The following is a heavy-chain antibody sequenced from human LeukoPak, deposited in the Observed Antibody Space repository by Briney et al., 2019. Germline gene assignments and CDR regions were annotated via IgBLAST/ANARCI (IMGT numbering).Heavy chain of an antibody. CDR2: ISGSGDST. V-gene: IGHV3-23*01. J-gene: IGHJ3*02. Sequence: GGSLRLSCAASGFTFSNYAMTWVRQAPGKGLECVSLISGSGDSTDYADSVKGRITISRDNSKNTLYLQMNSLRADDTAVYYCASLKNYYDSSGYLVTDAFDIWGQGTMVTVSS. CDR3: ASLKNYYDSSGYLVTDAFDI. D-gene: IGHD3-22*01. CDR1: GFTFSNYA.